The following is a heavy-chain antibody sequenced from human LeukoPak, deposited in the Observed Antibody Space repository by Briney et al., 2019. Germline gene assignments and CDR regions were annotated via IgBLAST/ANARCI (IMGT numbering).Heavy chain of an antibody. D-gene: IGHD2-2*02. CDR3: ARDSQDCSSTSCYTSKGFDI. J-gene: IGHJ3*02. CDR2: IRYDGSNK. CDR1: GFTFSSYG. Sequence: GGSLRPSCAASGFTFSSYGMHWVRQAPGKGLEWVAFIRYDGSNKYYADSVKGRFTISRDNSKSSLYLQMNSLRSDDTAVYYCARDSQDCSSTSCYTSKGFDIWGQGTMVTVSS. V-gene: IGHV3-30*02.